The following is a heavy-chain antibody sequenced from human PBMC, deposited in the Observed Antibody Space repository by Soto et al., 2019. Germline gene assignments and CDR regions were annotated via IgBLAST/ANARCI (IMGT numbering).Heavy chain of an antibody. CDR3: ARGRRTCTEKTCYTDFDF. CDR2: ILCLNDRK. V-gene: IGHV1-3*01. CDR1: GYTFSDYG. D-gene: IGHD2-2*02. Sequence: QVHLVQSGAEVKTPGASVTISCKASGYTFSDYGIHWIRQAPGQRPEWLGWILCLNDRKEYSQKFQGRISITRDTSASTAYMGLSRPRSEDTAVYYCARGRRTCTEKTCYTDFDFWGQGSLVSVSS. J-gene: IGHJ4*02.